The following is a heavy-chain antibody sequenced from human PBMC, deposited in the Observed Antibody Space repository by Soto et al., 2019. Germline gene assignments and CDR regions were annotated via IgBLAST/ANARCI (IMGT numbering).Heavy chain of an antibody. J-gene: IGHJ6*02. D-gene: IGHD1-26*01. CDR3: SRGGAGDHYYYNGMDV. CDR1: GFTLSDHY. V-gene: IGHV3-72*01. CDR2: TGNKANSDTT. Sequence: GGSLRLSCAASGFTLSDHYMDWVRQAPGKGLEWVGRTGNKANSDTTEYAASVKGRFTISRDDSKNLLYLKMNSLKIEDTGVYYCSRGGAGDHYYYNGMDVWGQGTTVTVSS.